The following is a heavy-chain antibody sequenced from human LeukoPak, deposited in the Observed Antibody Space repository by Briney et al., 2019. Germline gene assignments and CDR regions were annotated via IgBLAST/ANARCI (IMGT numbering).Heavy chain of an antibody. CDR3: ARGYSYGIFDY. CDR1: GFTFSSYG. Sequence: PGRSLRLSCAASGFTFSSYGMHWVRQAPGKGLEWVAVIWYDGSNKYYADSVKGRFTIFRDNSKNTLYLQMNSLRAEDTAVYYCARGYSYGIFDYWGQGTLVTVSS. D-gene: IGHD5-18*01. J-gene: IGHJ4*02. V-gene: IGHV3-33*01. CDR2: IWYDGSNK.